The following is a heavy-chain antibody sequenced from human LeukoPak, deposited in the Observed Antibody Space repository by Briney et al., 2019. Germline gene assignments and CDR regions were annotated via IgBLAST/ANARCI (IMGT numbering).Heavy chain of an antibody. CDR3: ATAMTTVTYFDY. CDR1: GFTFSSYG. J-gene: IGHJ4*02. D-gene: IGHD4-17*01. V-gene: IGHV3-33*01. CDR2: IWYDGSNK. Sequence: GRSLRLSCAASGFTFSSYGMHWVRQAPGKGLEWVAVIWYDGSNKYYADSVKGRFTISRDNSKNTLYLQMNSLRAEDTAVYYCATAMTTVTYFDYWGQGTLVTVSS.